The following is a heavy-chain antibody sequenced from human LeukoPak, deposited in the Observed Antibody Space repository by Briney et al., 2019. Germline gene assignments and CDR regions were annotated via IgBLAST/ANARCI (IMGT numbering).Heavy chain of an antibody. D-gene: IGHD1-14*01. CDR1: GFTFSGSA. CDR2: ITSKTDGGTT. V-gene: IGHV3-15*01. Sequence: GGSLRLSCAASGFTFSGSAMSWVRQAPGKGLEWVGRITSKTDGGTTDYAAPVKGRFTISRDDSKNTLYLQMNSLETEDTAVYSCTTGIPGSRRSLDYWGQGTLVTVSS. J-gene: IGHJ4*02. CDR3: TTGIPGSRRSLDY.